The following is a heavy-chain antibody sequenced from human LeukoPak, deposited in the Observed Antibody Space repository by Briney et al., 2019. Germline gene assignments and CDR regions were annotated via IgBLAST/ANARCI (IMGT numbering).Heavy chain of an antibody. CDR2: ISYDGSNK. V-gene: IGHV3-30*04. CDR1: GFTFSSYA. J-gene: IGHJ6*03. Sequence: GGSLRLSCAASGFTFSSYAMHWVRQAPGKGLEWVAVISYDGSNKYYADSVKGRFTISRDNSKNTLYLQMNSLRAEDTAVYYCAREGGYCSSTSCSILYYYYYYYMDVWGKGTTVTISS. D-gene: IGHD2-2*01. CDR3: AREGGYCSSTSCSILYYYYYYYMDV.